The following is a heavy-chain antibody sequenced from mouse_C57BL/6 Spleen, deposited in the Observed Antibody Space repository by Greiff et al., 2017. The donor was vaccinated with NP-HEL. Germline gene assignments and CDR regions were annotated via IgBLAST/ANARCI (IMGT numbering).Heavy chain of an antibody. V-gene: IGHV1-64*01. J-gene: IGHJ2*01. Sequence: QVQLQQPGAELVKPGASVKLSCKASGYTFTSYWMHWVKQRPGQGLEWIGMIHPNSGSTNYNEKFKSKATLTVDKSSSTAYMQLSSLTSEDSAVYYCARWDDDDVRDYWGQGTTLTVSS. CDR2: IHPNSGST. CDR3: ARWDDDDVRDY. CDR1: GYTFTSYW. D-gene: IGHD2-4*01.